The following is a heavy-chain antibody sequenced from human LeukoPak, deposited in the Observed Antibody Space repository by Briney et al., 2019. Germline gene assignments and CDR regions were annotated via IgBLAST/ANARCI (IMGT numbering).Heavy chain of an antibody. CDR3: AKVIAAAGLDY. Sequence: GGSLRLSCAASGFTFSTYGMCWVRQAPGKGLEWVSAISGSGRITYYADSVKGRFTISRDNSKNTLYLQMNSVRAEDTAVYYCAKVIAAAGLDYWGQGTLVTVSS. CDR1: GFTFSTYG. CDR2: ISGSGRIT. D-gene: IGHD6-13*01. V-gene: IGHV3-23*01. J-gene: IGHJ4*02.